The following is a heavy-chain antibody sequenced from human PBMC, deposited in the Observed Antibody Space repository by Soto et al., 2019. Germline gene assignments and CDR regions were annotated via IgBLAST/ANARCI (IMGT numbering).Heavy chain of an antibody. V-gene: IGHV4-30-4*01. CDR3: ARGRYCLTGRCFPNWFDS. CDR2: IYKSATT. J-gene: IGHJ5*01. Sequence: SETLSLTCSVSGDSISSVDYFWAWIRQPPGQALEYIGYIYKSATTYYNPSFESRVAISLDTSKSQFSLNVTSVTAADTAVYFCARGRYCLTGRCFPNWFDSWGQRPLVTVSS. CDR1: GDSISSVDYF. D-gene: IGHD2-15*01.